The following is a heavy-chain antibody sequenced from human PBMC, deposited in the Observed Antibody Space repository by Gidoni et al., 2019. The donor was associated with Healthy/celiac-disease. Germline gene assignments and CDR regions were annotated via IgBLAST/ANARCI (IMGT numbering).Heavy chain of an antibody. V-gene: IGHV4-31*03. CDR2: IYYSGST. J-gene: IGHJ1*01. CDR1: GCFISSGGYY. Sequence: VQLQESGPGLVKPSPTLFLTCTVSGCFISSGGYYWSWIRQHPGKGLEWIGYIYYSGSTYYNPSLKSRVTISVDTSKNQFSLKLSSVTAADTAVYYCAREGDSSGGVFQHWGQGTLVTVSS. D-gene: IGHD6-19*01. CDR3: AREGDSSGGVFQH.